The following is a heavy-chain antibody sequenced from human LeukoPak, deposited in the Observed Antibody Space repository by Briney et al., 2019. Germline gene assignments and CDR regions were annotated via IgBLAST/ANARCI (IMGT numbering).Heavy chain of an antibody. Sequence: PGRSLRLSCAASGFTFSSYGMHWVRQAPGKGLEWVAFIRYDGSNKYYADSVKGRFTISRDNSKNTLYLQMNSLRAEDTAVYYCAKAGDSSGWYTYYYYYYMDVWGKGTTVTISS. CDR1: GFTFSSYG. CDR2: IRYDGSNK. CDR3: AKAGDSSGWYTYYYYYYMDV. V-gene: IGHV3-30*02. D-gene: IGHD6-19*01. J-gene: IGHJ6*03.